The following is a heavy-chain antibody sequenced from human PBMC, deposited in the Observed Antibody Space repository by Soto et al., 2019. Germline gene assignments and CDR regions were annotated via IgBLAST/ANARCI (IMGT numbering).Heavy chain of an antibody. D-gene: IGHD3-9*01. J-gene: IGHJ3*01. CDR1: GDSVPSHSAV. Sequence: PSQSLSQTCGIFGDSVPSHSAVWNWIMRSPSRGLEWLGRTYYRSKWYNDYAVSVKSRITINPDKSKNQFSLQLISVTPEDTAANYCASEDYVILTGPIAFDVSYPTIMVTVSS. V-gene: IGHV6-1*01. CDR2: TYYRSKWYN. CDR3: ASEDYVILTGPIAFDV.